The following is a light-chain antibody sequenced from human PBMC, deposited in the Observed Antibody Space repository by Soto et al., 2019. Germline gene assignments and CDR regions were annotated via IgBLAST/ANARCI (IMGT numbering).Light chain of an antibody. J-gene: IGLJ1*01. V-gene: IGLV2-14*01. CDR3: CSYTTSSTYV. Sequence: QSVLTQPASVSGSPGQSITISCTGTSGDIGAHNYASWYQHRPGKAPKLMIYDVYSRPSDISDRFSGSKSSNTASLTISGLQAEDEADYYCCSYTTSSTYVFGPGTKVTVL. CDR2: DVY. CDR1: SGDIGAHNY.